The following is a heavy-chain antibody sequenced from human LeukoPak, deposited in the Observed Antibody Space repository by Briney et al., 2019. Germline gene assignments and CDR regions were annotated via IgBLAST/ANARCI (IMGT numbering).Heavy chain of an antibody. V-gene: IGHV4-61*01. CDR1: GGSVSSGSYY. Sequence: SETLSLTCTVSGGSVSSGSYYWSWIRQATGKGLEWLGYIYYSGSPNYNPSLKSRVTISVDTSKNQFSLKLSSVTAADTAVYYCARDMTPNDAFDIWGQGTKVTVSS. CDR3: ARDMTPNDAFDI. CDR2: IYYSGSP. J-gene: IGHJ3*02.